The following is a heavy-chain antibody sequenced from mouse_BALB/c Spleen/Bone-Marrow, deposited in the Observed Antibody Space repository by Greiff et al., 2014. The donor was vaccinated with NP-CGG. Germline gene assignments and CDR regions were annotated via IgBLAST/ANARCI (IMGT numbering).Heavy chain of an antibody. D-gene: IGHD2-1*01. CDR3: ARRDGNYAWFAY. V-gene: IGHV1-54*03. CDR1: GYAFTNYL. Sequence: QVQLQQPGAELVRPGTSVKVSCKASGYAFTNYLIEWVKQRPGQGLEWIGVINPGSGGTNYNEKFKGKATLTADKSSSTAHMQLSSLTSDDSAVYFCARRDGNYAWFAYWGQGTLVTVSA. J-gene: IGHJ3*01. CDR2: INPGSGGT.